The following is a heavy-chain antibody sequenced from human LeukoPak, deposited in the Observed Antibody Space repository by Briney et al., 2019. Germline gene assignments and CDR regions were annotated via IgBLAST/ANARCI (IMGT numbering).Heavy chain of an antibody. V-gene: IGHV4-34*01. CDR3: ARSHTYYYGSGSHPLYWFDP. CDR1: GGSFSGYY. CDR2: INHSGST. Sequence: SETLSLTCAVYGGSFSGYYWSWIRQPPGKGLEWIGEINHSGSTNYNPSLKSRVTISVDTSKNQFSLKLSSVTAADTAVYYCARSHTYYYGSGSHPLYWFDPWGQGTLVTVSS. D-gene: IGHD3-10*01. J-gene: IGHJ5*02.